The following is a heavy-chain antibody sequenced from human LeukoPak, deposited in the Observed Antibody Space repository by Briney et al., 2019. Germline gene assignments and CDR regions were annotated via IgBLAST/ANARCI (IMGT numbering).Heavy chain of an antibody. CDR3: ARGRDGYALHY. D-gene: IGHD5-24*01. CDR2: INPSGGST. J-gene: IGHJ4*02. CDR1: GYTFTSYY. Sequence: ASVKVSCKASGYTFTSYYMHWVRQAPGQGLEWVGIINPSGGSTSYAQKFQGRVTMTRDMSTSTVYMELSSLRSKDTAVYYCARGRDGYALHYWGQGTLVTVSS. V-gene: IGHV1-46*01.